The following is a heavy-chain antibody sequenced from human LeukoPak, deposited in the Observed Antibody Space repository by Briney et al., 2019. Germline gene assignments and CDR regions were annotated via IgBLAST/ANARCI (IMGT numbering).Heavy chain of an antibody. Sequence: ASVKVSCKASGYTFTGYFIHWVRQAPGQGLEWMGWINPNSGGTNYAQKFQGRVTVTRDTSISTAYMELSRLRSDDTAVYYCARRGSSSGRLVWFDPWGQGTLVTVSS. CDR3: ARRGSSSGRLVWFDP. V-gene: IGHV1-2*02. CDR1: GYTFTGYF. CDR2: INPNSGGT. J-gene: IGHJ5*02. D-gene: IGHD6-6*01.